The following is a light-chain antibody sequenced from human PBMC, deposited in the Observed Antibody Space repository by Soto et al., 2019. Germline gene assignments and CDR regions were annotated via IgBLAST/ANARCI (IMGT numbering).Light chain of an antibody. J-gene: IGLJ1*01. CDR2: EVS. V-gene: IGLV2-14*01. Sequence: QSVLTQPASVSGSPGQSITISCTGTSXDVGGYDYVSWYQLHPGKAPKLMVFEVSNRPSGVSYRFSGSKSGNTASLTISGLQAEDEADYFCSSYSISTAYLFGTGTKVNIL. CDR3: SSYSISTAYL. CDR1: SXDVGGYDY.